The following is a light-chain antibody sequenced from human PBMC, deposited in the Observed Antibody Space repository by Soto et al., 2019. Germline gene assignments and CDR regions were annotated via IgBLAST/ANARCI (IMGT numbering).Light chain of an antibody. Sequence: DVVLTQSPLSLPVTLGQPASISCRSSQSLVASDGNTYLNWFQQRPGQSPRRLIYKVSNRDSGVPDRFSGSGSGTDFTLQISRVEAEDVGVYYCMQGTHWPQWTFGQGTKVEVK. CDR1: QSLVASDGNTY. J-gene: IGKJ1*01. V-gene: IGKV2-30*01. CDR3: MQGTHWPQWT. CDR2: KVS.